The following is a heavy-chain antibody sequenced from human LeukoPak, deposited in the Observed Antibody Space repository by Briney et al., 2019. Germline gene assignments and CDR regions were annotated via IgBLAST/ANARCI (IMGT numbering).Heavy chain of an antibody. V-gene: IGHV4-59*01. CDR2: NYYSGST. D-gene: IGHD3-22*01. Sequence: PAETLSLTCTVSGVCITTYYWSWVRQPPGKGLEWIGYNYYSGSTNYNPSLKSRVTISVDTSKSQFSLQLSSVTAADTAVYYCASLFYYDSSGYSYYFDYWGQGTLVTVSS. J-gene: IGHJ4*02. CDR3: ASLFYYDSSGYSYYFDY. CDR1: GVCITTYY.